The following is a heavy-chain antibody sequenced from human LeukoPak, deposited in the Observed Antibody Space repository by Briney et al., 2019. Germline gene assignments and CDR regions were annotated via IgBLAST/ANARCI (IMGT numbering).Heavy chain of an antibody. Sequence: SETLSLTCTVSGGSISSSSYYWGWIRQPPRKGLEWIGMIYYSGSTYYNPSLKSRVTISVDTSNNQFSLKLSSVPAADTAVYYCASQEEGKKPFDYWGQGTLVTVSS. V-gene: IGHV4-39*01. CDR2: IYYSGST. D-gene: IGHD3-10*01. J-gene: IGHJ4*02. CDR3: ASQEEGKKPFDY. CDR1: GGSISSSSYY.